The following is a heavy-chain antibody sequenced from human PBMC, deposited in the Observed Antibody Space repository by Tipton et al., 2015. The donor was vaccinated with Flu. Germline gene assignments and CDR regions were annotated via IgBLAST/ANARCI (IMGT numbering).Heavy chain of an antibody. CDR2: IGSAGDT. CDR3: ARGPLPDSNWYNGMDV. Sequence: SLRLSCAASGFTFSTYDIHWVRQVTGKGLEWVSAIGSAGDTYYSDSVKGRFTTSRDNVKNSLYLQMNSLRVGDTAVYYCARGPLPDSNWYNGMDVWGQGTTVTVSS. V-gene: IGHV3-13*01. CDR1: GFTFSTYD. D-gene: IGHD6-13*01. J-gene: IGHJ6*02.